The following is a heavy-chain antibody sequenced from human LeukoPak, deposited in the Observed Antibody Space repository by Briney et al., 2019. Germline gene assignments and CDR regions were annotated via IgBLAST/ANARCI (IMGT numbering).Heavy chain of an antibody. D-gene: IGHD3-10*01. CDR3: AKDLMVRGVIITNNWFDP. J-gene: IGHJ5*02. CDR1: GFTFSSYG. V-gene: IGHV3-30*18. CDR2: ISYDGSNK. Sequence: GRSLRLSCAASGFTFSSYGMHWVRQAPGKGLEWVAVISYDGSNKYYADSVKGRFTISRDNSKSTLYLQMNSLRAEDTAVYYCAKDLMVRGVIITNNWFDPWGQGTLVTVSS.